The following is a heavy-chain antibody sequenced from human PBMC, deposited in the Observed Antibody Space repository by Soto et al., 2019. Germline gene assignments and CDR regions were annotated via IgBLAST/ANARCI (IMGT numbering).Heavy chain of an antibody. CDR2: IWANGINK. V-gene: IGHV3-33*01. Sequence: GGSLRLSCAASGFPFTTYGMHWVRQAPGKGLEWVAVIWANGINKYYADSVRGRFTISRDNSKNTLDLQMNSLRAEDTALYYCVRERRPFDAFDIWGQGTMVTVSS. CDR3: VRERRPFDAFDI. D-gene: IGHD6-6*01. J-gene: IGHJ3*02. CDR1: GFPFTTYG.